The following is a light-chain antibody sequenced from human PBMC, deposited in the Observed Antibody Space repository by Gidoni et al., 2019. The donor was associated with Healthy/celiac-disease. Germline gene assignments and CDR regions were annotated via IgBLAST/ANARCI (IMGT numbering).Light chain of an antibody. CDR1: KLGDKY. CDR3: QAWDSSTVV. CDR2: QDA. Sequence: SYELPQPPSVSASPGQTASITCPGDKLGDKYACWYQQKPCQSPVLVIYQDAKRPSGIPERFSGSNSGNTATLTISGTQAMDEADYYCQAWDSSTVVFGGGTKLTVL. J-gene: IGLJ2*01. V-gene: IGLV3-1*01.